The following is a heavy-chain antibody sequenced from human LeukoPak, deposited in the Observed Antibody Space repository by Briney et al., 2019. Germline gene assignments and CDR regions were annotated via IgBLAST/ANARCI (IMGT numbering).Heavy chain of an antibody. CDR3: ARVAPTGAFDI. J-gene: IGHJ3*02. Sequence: PSETLSLTCAVYGGSFSGYYWSWIRQPPGKGLEWIGEINHSGSTNYNPSLKSRVTISVDTSKNQFSLKLSSVTAADTAVYYCARVAPTGAFDIWGQGTMVTVSS. CDR1: GGSFSGYY. V-gene: IGHV4-34*01. CDR2: INHSGST.